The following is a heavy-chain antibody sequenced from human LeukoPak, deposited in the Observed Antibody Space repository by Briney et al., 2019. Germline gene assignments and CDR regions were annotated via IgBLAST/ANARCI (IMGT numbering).Heavy chain of an antibody. J-gene: IGHJ4*02. D-gene: IGHD6-19*01. CDR2: IRSDGSNK. CDR1: GFTFSTYG. V-gene: IGHV3-30*02. Sequence: GGSLRLSCAASGFTFSTYGMHWVRQAPGKGLEWVAFIRSDGSNKYYADSVKGRFTISRDNSKNTLYLQMNSLRAEDTAVYYCAKEPGIAVALDYWGQGTLVTVSS. CDR3: AKEPGIAVALDY.